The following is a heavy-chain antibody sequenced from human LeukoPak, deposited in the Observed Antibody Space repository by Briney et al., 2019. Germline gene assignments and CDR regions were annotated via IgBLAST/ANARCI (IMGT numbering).Heavy chain of an antibody. Sequence: PSETLSLTCAVYGGSFSGYYWSWIRQPPGKGLEWIGEINHSGSTNYNPSLKSRVTISVDTSKNQFSLKLSSVTAADTAVYYCARRRVPAAHWFDPWGRGTLVTVSS. V-gene: IGHV4-34*01. J-gene: IGHJ5*02. CDR1: GGSFSGYY. CDR3: ARRRVPAAHWFDP. D-gene: IGHD2-2*01. CDR2: INHSGST.